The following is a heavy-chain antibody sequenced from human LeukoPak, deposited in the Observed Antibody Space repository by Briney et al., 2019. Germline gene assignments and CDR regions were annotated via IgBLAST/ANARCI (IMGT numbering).Heavy chain of an antibody. CDR3: ARGTVVYYYGMDV. CDR2: INPNSGGT. Sequence: ASVTVSCKASGYTFTGYYVHWVRQAPGQGLEWMGWINPNSGGTNYAQKFQGRVTMTRDTSISTAYMELSRLRSDDTAVYYCARGTVVYYYGMDVWGQGTTVTVSS. CDR1: GYTFTGYY. V-gene: IGHV1-2*02. D-gene: IGHD3-10*01. J-gene: IGHJ6*02.